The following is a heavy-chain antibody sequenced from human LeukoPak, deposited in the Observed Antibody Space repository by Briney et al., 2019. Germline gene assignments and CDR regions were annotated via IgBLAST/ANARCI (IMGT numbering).Heavy chain of an antibody. CDR2: ISYDGSNK. D-gene: IGHD5-18*01. V-gene: IGHV3-30-3*01. Sequence: GGSLRLSCAASGFTFSSYAMHWVRQAPGKGLEWVAVISYDGSNKYYAGSVKGRFTISRDNSKNTLYLQMNSLRAGDTAVYYCARAPGIQLWKFDYWGQGTLVTVSS. J-gene: IGHJ4*02. CDR1: GFTFSSYA. CDR3: ARAPGIQLWKFDY.